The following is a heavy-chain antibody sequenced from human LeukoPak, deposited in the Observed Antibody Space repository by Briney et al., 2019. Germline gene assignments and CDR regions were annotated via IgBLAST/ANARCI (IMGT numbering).Heavy chain of an antibody. V-gene: IGHV4-61*02. D-gene: IGHD3-10*01. J-gene: IGHJ5*01. CDR3: ARDPSSFGGRFDS. CDR1: GGSISSSSYY. Sequence: SETLSLTCTVSGGSISSSSYYWNWIRQPAGKGLEWIGRIYSSGSTNYNPSLKSRVTMSVDTSKNQFSLKLSSVTAADTAVYYCARDPSSFGGRFDSWGQGTLVAVSS. CDR2: IYSSGST.